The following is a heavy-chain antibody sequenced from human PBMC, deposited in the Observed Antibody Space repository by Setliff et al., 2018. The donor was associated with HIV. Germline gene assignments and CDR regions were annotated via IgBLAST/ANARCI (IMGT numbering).Heavy chain of an antibody. Sequence: ASVKVSCKASGYTFTSYGISWVRQAPGQGLEWLGWISAYNGNTKYAQTLQGRVNMTTDTSTNTAYMELRSLRSDDTAVYYCASSSPTTYYYGSGSPPLDYWGQGTLVTVSS. V-gene: IGHV1-18*01. CDR2: ISAYNGNT. CDR3: ASSSPTTYYYGSGSPPLDY. CDR1: GYTFTSYG. J-gene: IGHJ4*02. D-gene: IGHD3-10*01.